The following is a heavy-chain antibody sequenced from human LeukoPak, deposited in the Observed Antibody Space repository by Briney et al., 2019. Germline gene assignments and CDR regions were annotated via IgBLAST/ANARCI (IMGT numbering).Heavy chain of an antibody. CDR3: VRGLGHAFDI. J-gene: IGHJ3*02. D-gene: IGHD5/OR15-5a*01. CDR1: GDSVSSNSAT. V-gene: IGHV6-1*01. CDR2: TYYRSKWYN. Sequence: SQTLSLTCAISGDSVSSNSATWSWIRQSPSRGLEWLGRTYYRSKWYNDDAVSVKSRITIKPETPKKQCSLQLNSVTPEDTAVYYCVRGLGHAFDIWGQGTMVTVSS.